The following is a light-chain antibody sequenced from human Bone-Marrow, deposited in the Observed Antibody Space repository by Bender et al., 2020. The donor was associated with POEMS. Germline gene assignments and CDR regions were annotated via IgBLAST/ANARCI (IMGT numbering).Light chain of an antibody. V-gene: IGLV1-40*01. CDR2: GYN. Sequence: QSVLTQPPSVSGAPGQRVTISCTGSSSNTGSGYDINWYQHLPGTAPKLLIYGYNNRPSGVPDRFSGSKSANTASLTISGLQADDEADYYCCSYAGGYSFVFATGTKVTVL. CDR3: CSYAGGYSFV. CDR1: SSNTGSGYD. J-gene: IGLJ1*01.